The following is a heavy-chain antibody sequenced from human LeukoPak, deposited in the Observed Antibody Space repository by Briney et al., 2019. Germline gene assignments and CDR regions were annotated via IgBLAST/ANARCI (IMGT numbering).Heavy chain of an antibody. D-gene: IGHD4-23*01. V-gene: IGHV4-34*01. CDR3: ARDPTTVVTTPYYFDF. CDR2: INDRGHT. CDR1: GGSFSGYH. J-gene: IGHJ4*02. Sequence: SETLSLTCAVHGGSFSGYHWNWIRQFPGKGLEWIGEINDRGHTNYNPSLESRVTISVDTSKKQFSLKLSSVAAADTAVYYCARDPTTVVTTPYYFDFWGQGTLVIVSS.